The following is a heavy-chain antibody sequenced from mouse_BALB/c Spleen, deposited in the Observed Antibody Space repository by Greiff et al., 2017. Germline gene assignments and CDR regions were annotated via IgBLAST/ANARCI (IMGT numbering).Heavy chain of an antibody. D-gene: IGHD2-3*01. J-gene: IGHJ4*01. CDR1: GFNIKDTY. CDR3: AYDGYAMDY. V-gene: IGHV14-3*02. CDR2: IDPANGNT. Sequence: EVKLMESGAELVKPGASVKLSCTASGFNIKDTYMHWVKQRPEQGLEWIGRIDPANGNTKYDPKFQGKATITADTSSNTAYLQLSSLTSEDTAVYYCAYDGYAMDYWGQGTSVTVSS.